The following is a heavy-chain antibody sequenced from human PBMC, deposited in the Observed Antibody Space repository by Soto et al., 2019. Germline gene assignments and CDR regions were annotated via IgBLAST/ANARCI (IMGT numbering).Heavy chain of an antibody. CDR3: ARDRPTTIFGVVINGMEV. CDR2: ITSSSSTI. J-gene: IGHJ6*02. D-gene: IGHD3-3*01. Sequence: PGVSLRLSCAASGFTLSSYLMNWVRQAPGKGLEWVSYITSSSSTIYYADSVKGRFTFSRDNAKNSLYLQMNSLRDEDTAVYYCARDRPTTIFGVVINGMEVWGQGTTVTVSS. V-gene: IGHV3-48*02. CDR1: GFTLSSYL.